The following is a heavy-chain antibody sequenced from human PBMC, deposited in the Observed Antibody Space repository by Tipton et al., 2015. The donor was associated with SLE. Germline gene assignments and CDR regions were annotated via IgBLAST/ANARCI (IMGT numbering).Heavy chain of an antibody. CDR2: ISYDGSNK. V-gene: IGHV3-30-3*01. J-gene: IGHJ3*02. CDR3: ARDGGEDWLLFDAFDI. CDR1: GFTFSSYA. Sequence: SLRLSCAASGFTFSSYAMHWVRQAPGKGLEWVAVISYDGSNKYYADSVKGRFTISRDNSKNTLYLQMNSLRAEDTAVYYCARDGGEDWLLFDAFDIWGQGTMVTVSS. D-gene: IGHD3/OR15-3a*01.